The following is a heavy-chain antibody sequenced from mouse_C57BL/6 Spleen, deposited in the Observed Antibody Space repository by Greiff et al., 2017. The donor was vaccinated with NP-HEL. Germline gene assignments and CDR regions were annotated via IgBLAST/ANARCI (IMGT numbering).Heavy chain of an antibody. CDR3: ARKGTGTRYYAMDY. Sequence: QVQLQQPGAELVKPGASVKLSCKASGYTFTSYWMQWVKQRPGQGLEWIGELDPSDSYTNYNQKFKGKATLTVDTSSSTAYMQLSSLTSEDSAVYYCARKGTGTRYYAMDYWGQGTSVTVSS. CDR2: LDPSDSYT. D-gene: IGHD4-1*01. CDR1: GYTFTSYW. J-gene: IGHJ4*01. V-gene: IGHV1-50*01.